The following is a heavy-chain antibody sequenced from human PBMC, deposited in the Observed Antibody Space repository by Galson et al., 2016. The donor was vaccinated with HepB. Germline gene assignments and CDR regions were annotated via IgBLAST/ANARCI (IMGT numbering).Heavy chain of an antibody. Sequence: SETLSLTCTVSGGSLSSYYWSWIRQPPGKGLEWIGYIYSSGETNYNTFFKSRVSMSVDTSKNQLSLKLSSVTAADTAVYYCARYMLPPKDWYFDLWGRGTLVTVS. D-gene: IGHD3-10*02. CDR3: ARYMLPPKDWYFDL. CDR2: IYSSGET. J-gene: IGHJ2*01. CDR1: GGSLSSYY. V-gene: IGHV4-59*01.